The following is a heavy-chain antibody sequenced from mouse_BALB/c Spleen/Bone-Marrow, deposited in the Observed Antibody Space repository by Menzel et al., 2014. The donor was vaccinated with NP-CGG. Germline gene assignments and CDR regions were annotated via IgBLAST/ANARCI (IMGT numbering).Heavy chain of an antibody. D-gene: IGHD4-1*01. CDR3: ARETGPRAMDY. V-gene: IGHV5-4*02. Sequence: EVQRVESGGGLVKPGGSLKLSCAASGFTSSDYYMFWVRQTPEKRLEWVATISDDGGNTYYRDSVKGRFTISRDNAKNKLNLQMSSLKSEDTATYHCARETGPRAMDYWGQGTSVTVSS. CDR1: GFTSSDYY. CDR2: ISDDGGNT. J-gene: IGHJ4*01.